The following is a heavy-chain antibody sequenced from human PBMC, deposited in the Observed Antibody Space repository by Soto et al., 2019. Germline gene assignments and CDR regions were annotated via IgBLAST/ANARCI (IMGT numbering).Heavy chain of an antibody. D-gene: IGHD5-18*01. V-gene: IGHV1-18*04. CDR2: ISAYNGNT. CDR1: GYTFTSYG. J-gene: IGHJ5*02. Sequence: ASVKVSCKASGYTFTSYGISWVRQAPGQGLEWMGWISAYNGNTNYAQKLQGRVTMTTDTSTSTAYMELRSLRSDDTAVYYCARGYSYGYRPAASYSWFDPWGQGTLVTVSS. CDR3: ARGYSYGYRPAASYSWFDP.